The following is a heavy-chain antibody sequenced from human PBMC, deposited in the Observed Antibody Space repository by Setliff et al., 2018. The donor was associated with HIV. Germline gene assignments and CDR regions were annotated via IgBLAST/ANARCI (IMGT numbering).Heavy chain of an antibody. J-gene: IGHJ4*02. CDR1: GFTFSTSW. D-gene: IGHD1-7*01. CDR3: VKWNYPNS. V-gene: IGHV3-74*01. CDR2: ISSDGRRR. Sequence: GGSLRLSCAASGFTFSTSWMHWVSQVPGKELVWVSRISSDGRRRDYADSVKGRFTISRDNAKNSLYLQMNSLRVEDTAVYYCVKWNYPNSWGQGTLVTVSS.